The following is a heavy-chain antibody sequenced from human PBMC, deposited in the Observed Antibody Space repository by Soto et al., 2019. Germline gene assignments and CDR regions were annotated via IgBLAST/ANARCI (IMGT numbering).Heavy chain of an antibody. Sequence: QMHLVQSGAEVKKPGSSVKASCKASGGSFTYTLSWVRQAPGQGLEWMGGIIPIFGTTNYAQKFQDRVTITADESKKTAYMELNTLTSEDPAVYYCARLHSHGTYGMDVWGQGTTVTVSS. V-gene: IGHV1-69*01. J-gene: IGHJ6*02. D-gene: IGHD5-18*01. CDR1: GGSFTYT. CDR3: ARLHSHGTYGMDV. CDR2: IIPIFGTT.